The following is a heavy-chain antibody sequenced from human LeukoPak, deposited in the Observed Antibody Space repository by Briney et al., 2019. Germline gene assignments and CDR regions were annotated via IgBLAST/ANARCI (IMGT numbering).Heavy chain of an antibody. D-gene: IGHD3-10*01. CDR1: GGSISSSSYY. J-gene: IGHJ3*02. Sequence: SETLSLTCTVSGGSISSSSYYWAWIRQPPGKGLEWIGSIYYSGGTYYNPSLESRVTISVDTSKNLFSLRLRSVTAADTAVYYCARHRAYGSGSYRAFDIWGQGTMVTVSS. V-gene: IGHV4-39*01. CDR2: IYYSGGT. CDR3: ARHRAYGSGSYRAFDI.